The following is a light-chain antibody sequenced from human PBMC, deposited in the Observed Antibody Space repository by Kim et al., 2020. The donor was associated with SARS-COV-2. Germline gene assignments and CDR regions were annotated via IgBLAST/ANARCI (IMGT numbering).Light chain of an antibody. V-gene: IGKV1-5*03. J-gene: IGKJ1*01. Sequence: DIQMTQSPSTLSASVGDRVTITYRASQSISSWLAWYQQKPGKAPKLLFYKASSLESGVPSRFSGSGSGTEFTLTISSLQPDDFATYYCQQYNSYWTFGQGTKVDIK. CDR3: QQYNSYWT. CDR1: QSISSW. CDR2: KAS.